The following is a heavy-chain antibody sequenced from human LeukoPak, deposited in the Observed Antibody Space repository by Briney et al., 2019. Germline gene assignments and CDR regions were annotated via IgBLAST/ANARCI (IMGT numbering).Heavy chain of an antibody. CDR1: GYTFTSYY. V-gene: IGHV1-46*01. CDR3: ASTFEAAAAMDYYYYGMDV. J-gene: IGHJ6*02. CDR2: MNPSGGST. Sequence: ASVKVSCKASGYTFTSYYVHWVRQAPGQGLEWMGIMNPSGGSTSYAQNFQGRVTMTRDTSTSTVYMDLSSLRSEDTAVYYCASTFEAAAAMDYYYYGMDVWGQGTTVTVSS. D-gene: IGHD6-13*01.